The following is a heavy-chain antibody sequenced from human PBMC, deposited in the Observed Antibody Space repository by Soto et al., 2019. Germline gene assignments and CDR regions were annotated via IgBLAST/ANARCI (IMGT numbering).Heavy chain of an antibody. D-gene: IGHD1-7*01. CDR3: ARRGIAGTTEMDY. V-gene: IGHV1-69*13. J-gene: IGHJ4*02. Sequence: ASVKVSCKASGGTFSSYAISWVRQAPGQGLEWMGGIIPIFGTANYAQKFQGRVTITADESTSTAYMELSSLRSEDTAVYYCARRGIAGTTEMDYWGQGTLVTVSS. CDR1: GGTFSSYA. CDR2: IIPIFGTA.